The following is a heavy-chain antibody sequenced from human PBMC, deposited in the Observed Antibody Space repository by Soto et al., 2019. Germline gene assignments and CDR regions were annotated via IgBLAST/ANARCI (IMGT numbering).Heavy chain of an antibody. D-gene: IGHD5-12*01. Sequence: GGSLRLSCAASGFTFSSYAMSWVRQAPGKGLEWVSAISGSGGSTYYADSVKGRFTISRDNSKNTLYLQMNSLRAEDTAVYYCAKVRNSGYDSRPPGGMDVWGKGTTVTVSS. CDR2: ISGSGGST. J-gene: IGHJ6*03. CDR1: GFTFSSYA. V-gene: IGHV3-23*01. CDR3: AKVRNSGYDSRPPGGMDV.